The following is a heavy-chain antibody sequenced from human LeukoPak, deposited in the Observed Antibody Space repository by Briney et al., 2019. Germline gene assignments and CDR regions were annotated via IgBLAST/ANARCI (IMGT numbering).Heavy chain of an antibody. CDR1: GGSFSGYY. Sequence: SETLSLTCAVYGGSFSGYYWSWIRQPPGKGLEWIGEINHSGSTNYNPSLKSRVTISVDTSKNQFSLKLSSVTAADTAVYYCARTATLSSAYSHVDYWGQGTLVTVSS. J-gene: IGHJ4*02. CDR2: INHSGST. D-gene: IGHD5-12*01. V-gene: IGHV4-34*01. CDR3: ARTATLSSAYSHVDY.